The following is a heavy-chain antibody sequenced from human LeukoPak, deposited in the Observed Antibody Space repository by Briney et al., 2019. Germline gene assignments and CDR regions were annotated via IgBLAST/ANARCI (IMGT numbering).Heavy chain of an antibody. CDR2: ISSSSYI. D-gene: IGHD4-23*01. J-gene: IGHJ3*02. CDR1: GFTFSSYS. V-gene: IGHV3-21*01. CDR3: ARDDYGGYAFDI. Sequence: PGGSLRLSCAASGFTFSSYSMNWVRQAPGKGLEWVSSISSSSYIYYADSVKGRFTISRDNAKNSLYLQMNSLRAEDTAVYYCARDDYGGYAFDIWGQGTMVTVSS.